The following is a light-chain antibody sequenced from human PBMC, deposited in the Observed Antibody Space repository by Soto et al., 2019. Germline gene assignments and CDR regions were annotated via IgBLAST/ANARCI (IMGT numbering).Light chain of an antibody. CDR3: AAWDDSLNGVV. CDR1: SSNIGSNT. J-gene: IGLJ2*01. Sequence: QSVLTQPPSASGTPGQRVTISCSGSSSNIGSNTVNWYQQLPGTAPKLLIYSNNQRPSGVPDRFSDSKSGTSASLAISGLQSEDEADYYRAAWDDSLNGVVFGGGTQLTVL. CDR2: SNN. V-gene: IGLV1-44*01.